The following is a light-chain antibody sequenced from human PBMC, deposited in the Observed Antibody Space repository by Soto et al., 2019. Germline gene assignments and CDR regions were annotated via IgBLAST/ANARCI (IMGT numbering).Light chain of an antibody. CDR3: MQALQIPPT. CDR1: QSLLHSNGYNY. J-gene: IGKJ5*01. V-gene: IGKV2-28*01. Sequence: DIVMTQSPLSLPVTPGEPASISCRSSQSLLHSNGYNYLDWYLQKPGQSPQLLIHLGSNRASGVPDRFTGSGSGTDFALKISRVEAEDVWVYYCMQALQIPPTFGQGTRLEIK. CDR2: LGS.